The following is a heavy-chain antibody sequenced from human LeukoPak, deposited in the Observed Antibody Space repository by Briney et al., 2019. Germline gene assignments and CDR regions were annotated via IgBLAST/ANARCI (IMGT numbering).Heavy chain of an antibody. CDR2: IHPGDSDA. Sequence: GESLKISCRGSGYRFTSYWIGWVRQMPGKGLEWMGIIHPGDSDARYSPSFQGQVTISADKSISTAYLQWSSLKASDTAMYYCARLWGSYDYNNYFDYWGQGTLVTVSS. CDR3: ARLWGSYDYNNYFDY. D-gene: IGHD5-24*01. CDR1: GYRFTSYW. V-gene: IGHV5-51*01. J-gene: IGHJ4*02.